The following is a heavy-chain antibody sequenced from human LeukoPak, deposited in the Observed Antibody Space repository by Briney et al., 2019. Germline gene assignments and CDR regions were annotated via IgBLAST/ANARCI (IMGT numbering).Heavy chain of an antibody. J-gene: IGHJ1*01. CDR3: AKGDYGDYFQH. Sequence: GGSLRLSRAASGFTFSSYAMSWVRQAPGKGLEWVSAIGGSGGRTYYADSVKGRFTISRDNSKNTLSLQMNSLRAEDTAVYYCAKGDYGDYFQHWGQGTLVTVSS. CDR2: IGGSGGRT. V-gene: IGHV3-23*01. D-gene: IGHD4-17*01. CDR1: GFTFSSYA.